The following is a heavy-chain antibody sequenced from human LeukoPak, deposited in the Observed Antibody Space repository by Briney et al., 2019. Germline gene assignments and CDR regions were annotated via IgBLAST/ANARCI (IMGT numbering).Heavy chain of an antibody. V-gene: IGHV3-74*01. CDR1: GFTLYTFGSYW. Sequence: GGSLRLSCAASGFTLYTFGSYWMHWVRQAPRKGLVWVSRISTDGYTTDYADFVQGRFTASRDNTKNTWSLEMNSLRAEDTAVYYCVVGGSPGYWGQGTLVTVSS. CDR3: VVGGSPGY. D-gene: IGHD2-15*01. CDR2: ISTDGYTT. J-gene: IGHJ4*02.